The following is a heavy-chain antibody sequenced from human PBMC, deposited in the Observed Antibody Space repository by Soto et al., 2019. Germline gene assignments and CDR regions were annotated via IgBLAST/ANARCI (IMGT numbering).Heavy chain of an antibody. V-gene: IGHV3-23*01. J-gene: IGHJ6*03. Sequence: EVQLLESGGGLVQPGGSLRLSCAASGFTFSSYAMSWVRQAPGKGLEWVSAISGSGGSTYYADAVKGRFTISRDNSKNTLDLQMNSLRAEDTAVYYCAKAGYCSSTSCYQDYYYYYMDVWGKGTTVTVSS. CDR1: GFTFSSYA. CDR3: AKAGYCSSTSCYQDYYYYYMDV. D-gene: IGHD2-2*01. CDR2: ISGSGGST.